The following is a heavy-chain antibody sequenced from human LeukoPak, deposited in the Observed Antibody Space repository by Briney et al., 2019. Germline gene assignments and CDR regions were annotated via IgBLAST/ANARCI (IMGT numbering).Heavy chain of an antibody. CDR2: IHPGDSDI. D-gene: IGHD3-3*01. CDR1: GYTFTTYW. CDR3: ARQITISHFDY. Sequence: KPGESLKISCQGSGYTFTTYWIGWVRQMPGKGLEWMGIIHPGDSDIRYSPSFKGQVTISAGKSISTAYLQWSNLKASDTAMYYCARQITISHFDYWGQGTLVTVSS. J-gene: IGHJ4*02. V-gene: IGHV5-51*01.